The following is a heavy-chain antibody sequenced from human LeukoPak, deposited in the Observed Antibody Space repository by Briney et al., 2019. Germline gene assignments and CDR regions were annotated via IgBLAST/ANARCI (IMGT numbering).Heavy chain of an antibody. CDR1: GDSVSSNSAA. Sequence: SQTLSLTCAISGDSVSSNSAAWNWIRQSPSRGLEWLGRTYYRSKWYNDYAVSVKSRITINPDTSRNQFSLQLNSVTPEDTAVYYCARDRGGYSGYDSWVLWFDPWGQGTLVTVSS. CDR2: TYYRSKWYN. V-gene: IGHV6-1*01. J-gene: IGHJ5*02. CDR3: ARDRGGYSGYDSWVLWFDP. D-gene: IGHD5-12*01.